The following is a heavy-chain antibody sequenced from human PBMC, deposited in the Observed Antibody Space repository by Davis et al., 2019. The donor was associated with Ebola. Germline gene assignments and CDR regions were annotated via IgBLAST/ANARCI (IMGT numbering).Heavy chain of an antibody. CDR2: INPNSGGT. CDR1: GYTFTGYY. D-gene: IGHD1-7*01. CDR3: ARDLTTGTTNYYGMDV. V-gene: IGHV1-2*02. Sequence: ASVKVSCKASGYTFTGYYMHWVRQAPGQGLEWMGWINPNSGGTNYGQKFQGRVTMTRDTSISAAYMELSRLRSDDTAVYYCARDLTTGTTNYYGMDVWGQGTTVTVSS. J-gene: IGHJ6*01.